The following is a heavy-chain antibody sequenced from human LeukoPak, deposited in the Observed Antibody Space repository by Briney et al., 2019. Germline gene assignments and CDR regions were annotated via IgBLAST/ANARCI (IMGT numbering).Heavy chain of an antibody. CDR1: GGSVSSGSYY. CDR3: SGRWITGTTDY. V-gene: IGHV4-61*01. D-gene: IGHD1-7*01. Sequence: SETLSLTCTVSGGSVSSGSYYWSWIRQPPGKGLEWIGYIYYSGSTNYNPSLKSRVTISVDTSKNQFSLKLSSVTAADTAVYYCSGRWITGTTDYWGQGTLVTVSS. J-gene: IGHJ4*02. CDR2: IYYSGST.